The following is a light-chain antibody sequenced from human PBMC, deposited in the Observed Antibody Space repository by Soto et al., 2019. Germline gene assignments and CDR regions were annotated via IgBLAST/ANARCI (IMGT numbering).Light chain of an antibody. J-gene: IGKJ2*01. CDR3: QQSYSTPYT. V-gene: IGKV1-39*01. CDR2: ASS. Sequence: EIQMTQSPSSLSAAVGDRVTITCRASQSISSYFNWYQQKPGKAPKLLIYASSSLQSGVPSRFSGSGSATDFTLTISSLQPEDFATYYCQQSYSTPYTFGEGTKLEIK. CDR1: QSISSY.